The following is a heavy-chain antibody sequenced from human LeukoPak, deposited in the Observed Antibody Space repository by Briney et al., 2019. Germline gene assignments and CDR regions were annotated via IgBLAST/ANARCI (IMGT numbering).Heavy chain of an antibody. Sequence: ASVKVSCKASGYTFTGYYMHWVRQAPGQGLEWMGWINPNSGGTNYAQKFQGRVTMTRDTSISTAYKELSRLRSDDTAVYYCARRMYSSSSPDYWGQGALVTVSS. CDR1: GYTFTGYY. V-gene: IGHV1-2*02. J-gene: IGHJ4*02. CDR2: INPNSGGT. CDR3: ARRMYSSSSPDY. D-gene: IGHD6-6*01.